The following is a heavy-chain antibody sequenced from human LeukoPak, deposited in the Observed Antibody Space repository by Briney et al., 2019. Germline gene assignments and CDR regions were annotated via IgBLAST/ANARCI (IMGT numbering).Heavy chain of an antibody. CDR2: ISYDGSNK. D-gene: IGHD3-10*01. J-gene: IGHJ6*02. V-gene: IGHV3-30*18. Sequence: GGSLRLSCTASGFNLSSYGVHWVRQAPGKGLEWVAVISYDGSNKYYGDSVKGRFTISRDNSKNTLYLQVNSVGIDDTAVYYCAKDSSSGSSYYFHGMEVWGLGTTVTVSS. CDR3: AKDSSSGSSYYFHGMEV. CDR1: GFNLSSYG.